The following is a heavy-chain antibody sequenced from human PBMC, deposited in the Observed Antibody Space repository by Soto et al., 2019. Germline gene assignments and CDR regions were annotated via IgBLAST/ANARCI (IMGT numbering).Heavy chain of an antibody. CDR2: ICPYDGST. CDR3: ARGDGRGSSGFYYYSGMDV. D-gene: IGHD6-25*01. V-gene: IGHV1-46*01. J-gene: IGHJ6*02. Sequence: QVQLVQSGAEVKKPGASVKVSCKASGFTFTNYFFHWVRQAPRPGLERVGIICPYDGSTNYVQSLQGRVTMTSDTSTSIVYIELSSLRSEDTDVYYCARGDGRGSSGFYYYSGMDVWGHGTTVTVSS. CDR1: GFTFTNYF.